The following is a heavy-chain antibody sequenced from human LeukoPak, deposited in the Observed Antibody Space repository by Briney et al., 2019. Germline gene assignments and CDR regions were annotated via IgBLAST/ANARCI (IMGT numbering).Heavy chain of an antibody. CDR1: GFTFSSYA. Sequence: PGGSLRLSCAASGFTFSSYAMSWVRQAPGKGLEWVSAISGSGGSTYYADSVKGRFTISRDNTKKSLYLQMNNLRAEDTALYYCVARRFYRSGSPHWGQGTLVTVSS. CDR2: ISGSGGST. V-gene: IGHV3-23*01. J-gene: IGHJ4*02. D-gene: IGHD3-10*01. CDR3: VARRFYRSGSPH.